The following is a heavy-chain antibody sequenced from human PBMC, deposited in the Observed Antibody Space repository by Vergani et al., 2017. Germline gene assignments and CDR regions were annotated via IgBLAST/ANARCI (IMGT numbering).Heavy chain of an antibody. CDR1: GFTVSSNY. D-gene: IGHD3-9*01. CDR3: ARDLFTIAGYMDV. V-gene: IGHV3-53*04. J-gene: IGHJ6*02. CDR2: IYSGGST. Sequence: EVQLVESGGGLVQPGGSLRLSCAASGFTVSSNYMSWVRQAPGKGLEWVSVIYSGGSTYYADSVKGRFTISRHNSKNTLYLQMNSLRAEDTAVYYCARDLFTIAGYMDVWGQGTTVTVSS.